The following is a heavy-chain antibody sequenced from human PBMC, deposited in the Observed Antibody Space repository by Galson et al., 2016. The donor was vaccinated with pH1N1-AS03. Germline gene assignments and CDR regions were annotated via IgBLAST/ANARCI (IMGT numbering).Heavy chain of an antibody. V-gene: IGHV3-30*01. Sequence: SLRLSCAASGFTFSNYAMHWVRQAPGQGLEWVAIISYDGSYEYYADSVRGRFTISRDDSKNTLFLQMNNLRPDDTALYYCAGANYQYYFDCWGQGTLVTVSS. CDR2: ISYDGSYE. D-gene: IGHD1-7*01. J-gene: IGHJ4*02. CDR3: AGANYQYYFDC. CDR1: GFTFSNYA.